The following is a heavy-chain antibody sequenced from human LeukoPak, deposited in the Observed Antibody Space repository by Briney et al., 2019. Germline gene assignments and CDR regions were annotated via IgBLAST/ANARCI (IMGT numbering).Heavy chain of an antibody. Sequence: GGSLRLSCAASGFTFSNYEMNWVRQAPGKGLEWVSYISSSGSTTYYADSVKGRFTVSRDNSKNIMYLQMNSLRSEDTAVYFCARDVGGLDGDGLDHWGQGTLVTVSS. CDR3: ARDVGGLDGDGLDH. J-gene: IGHJ4*02. CDR1: GFTFSNYE. V-gene: IGHV3-48*03. CDR2: ISSSGSTT. D-gene: IGHD4-17*01.